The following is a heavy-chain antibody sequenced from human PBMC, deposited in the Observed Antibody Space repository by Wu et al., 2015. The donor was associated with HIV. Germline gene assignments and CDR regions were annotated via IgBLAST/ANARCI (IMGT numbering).Heavy chain of an antibody. D-gene: IGHD3-22*01. CDR3: ARDHWYYYDSSGYYPSRVFDY. CDR2: IIPIFGTA. V-gene: IGHV1-69*18. CDR1: GGTFSSYA. Sequence: QVQLVQSGAEVKKPGTSVKVSCKASGGTFSSYAISWVRQAPGQGLEWMGRIIPIFGTANYAQKFQGRVTITADESTSTAYMELSSLRSEDTAVYYCARDHWYYYDSSGYYPSRVFDYWGQGTLVTVSS. J-gene: IGHJ4*02.